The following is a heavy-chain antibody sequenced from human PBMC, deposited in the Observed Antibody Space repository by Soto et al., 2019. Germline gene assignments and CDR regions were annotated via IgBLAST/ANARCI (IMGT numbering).Heavy chain of an antibody. CDR3: ARGEDRYYYGMDV. CDR2: IYPGDSDT. J-gene: IGHJ6*02. Sequence: GESLKISCKGSGYSFTSYWIGWVRQMPGKGLEWMGIIYPGDSDTRYSPSFPGQVTISADKSISTAYLQWSSLKASDTAMYYCARGEDRYYYGMDVWGQGTTVTVSS. CDR1: GYSFTSYW. V-gene: IGHV5-51*01.